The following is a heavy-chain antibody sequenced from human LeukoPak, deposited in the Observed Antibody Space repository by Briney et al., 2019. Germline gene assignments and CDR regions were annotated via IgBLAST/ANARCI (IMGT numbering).Heavy chain of an antibody. V-gene: IGHV3-48*01. CDR1: GFTFSSYS. D-gene: IGHD3-9*01. CDR3: TTAQADILTGYYYYYYGMDV. Sequence: GGSLRLSCAASGFTFSSYSMNWVRQAPGKGLEWVSYISSSSSTIYYADSVKGRFTISRDNAKNSLYLQMNSLKIEDTAVYYCTTAQADILTGYYYYYYGMDVWGQGTTVTVSS. J-gene: IGHJ6*02. CDR2: ISSSSSTI.